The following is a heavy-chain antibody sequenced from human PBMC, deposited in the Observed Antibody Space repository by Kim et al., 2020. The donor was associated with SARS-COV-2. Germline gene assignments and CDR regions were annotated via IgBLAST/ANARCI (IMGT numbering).Heavy chain of an antibody. D-gene: IGHD6-13*01. Sequence: AQQVQGRGTMTEETSTNTAYMELSSLRSEDTAVYYCATGAAAGKSNWFDPWGQGTLVTVSS. J-gene: IGHJ5*02. V-gene: IGHV1-24*01. CDR3: ATGAAAGKSNWFDP.